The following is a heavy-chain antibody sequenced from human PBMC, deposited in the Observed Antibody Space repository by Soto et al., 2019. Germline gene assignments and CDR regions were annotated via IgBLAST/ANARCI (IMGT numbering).Heavy chain of an antibody. D-gene: IGHD3-10*01. J-gene: IGHJ3*02. CDR2: IHSDGSST. CDR1: GFTFSYYW. CDR3: ASGDRGAFDI. V-gene: IGHV3-74*01. Sequence: EVQLVESGGGLVQPGESLRLSCAASGFTFSYYWMHWVRQAPGKGLVWVSRIHSDGSSTTYADSVKGRFTISRDNARNTVYLQMNSLSVEDTAVYYCASGDRGAFDIWGQGTVVTVSS.